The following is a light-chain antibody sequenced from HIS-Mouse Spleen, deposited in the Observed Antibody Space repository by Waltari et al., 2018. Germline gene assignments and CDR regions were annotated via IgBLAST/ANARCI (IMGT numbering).Light chain of an antibody. CDR2: AAS. Sequence: DIQLTQSPSFLSASVGARVTITCRPSQGISSYLAWYQQKPGKATKFLIYAASTLQSGVPSRFSGSGSGTEFTLTISSLQPEDFATYYCQQLNSYPPTFGQGTKVEIK. CDR1: QGISSY. J-gene: IGKJ1*01. V-gene: IGKV1-9*01. CDR3: QQLNSYPPT.